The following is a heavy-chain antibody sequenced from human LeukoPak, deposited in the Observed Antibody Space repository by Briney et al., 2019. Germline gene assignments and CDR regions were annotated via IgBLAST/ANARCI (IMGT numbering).Heavy chain of an antibody. D-gene: IGHD5-18*01. CDR3: ARGYNGQLWFPAFDI. CDR1: GYTFTSYD. CDR2: MNPNSGNT. Sequence: ASVKVSCKASGYTFTSYDINWVRQATGQGLEWMGWMNPNSGNTGYAQKFQGRVTKTRNTSISTAYMELSSLRSEDTAVYYCARGYNGQLWFPAFDIWGQGTMVTVSS. V-gene: IGHV1-8*01. J-gene: IGHJ3*02.